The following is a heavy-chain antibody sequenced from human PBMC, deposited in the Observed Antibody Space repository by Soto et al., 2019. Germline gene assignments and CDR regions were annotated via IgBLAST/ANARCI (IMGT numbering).Heavy chain of an antibody. CDR1: GFTFSSYA. Sequence: EVQLLESGGGLVQPGRSLRLSCAASGFTFSSYAMSWVRQAPGKGLEWVSAISGSGGTTYYAASVKGRFTISRDNSKNTLFLQRNSLRAEDTAVYYCAKFVVETGGSSGWPWTFHYWGQGTLVTVSS. V-gene: IGHV3-23*01. CDR3: AKFVVETGGSSGWPWTFHY. CDR2: ISGSGGTT. J-gene: IGHJ4*02. D-gene: IGHD6-25*01.